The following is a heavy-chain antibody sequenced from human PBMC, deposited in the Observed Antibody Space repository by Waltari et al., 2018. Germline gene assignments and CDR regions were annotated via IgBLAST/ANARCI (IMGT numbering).Heavy chain of an antibody. D-gene: IGHD1-26*01. CDR1: GFSFSNHW. J-gene: IGHJ4*02. CDR3: VRGMVRAVGFDF. Sequence: EVQLVESGGGLVQPGGSLRLSCAASGFSFSNHWFHWVRQAPGKGLVGVSCSNSDGSATFYADSVKGRFTISRDDAKNTLYLQMNSLRAEDTAVYYCVRGMVRAVGFDFWGQGTLVTVSS. CDR2: SNSDGSAT. V-gene: IGHV3-74*01.